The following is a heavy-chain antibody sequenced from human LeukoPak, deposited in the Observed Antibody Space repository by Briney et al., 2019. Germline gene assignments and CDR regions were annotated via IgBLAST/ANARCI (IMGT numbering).Heavy chain of an antibody. Sequence: ASVKVSCKASGYTFTSYYMHWVRQAPGQGLEWMGIINPSGGSTSYAQKFQGRVTMTRDTSTSTVYMELSSLRSEGTAVYYCAREGGGSGSYSPFDYWGQGTLVTVSS. J-gene: IGHJ4*02. CDR2: INPSGGST. D-gene: IGHD3-10*01. CDR1: GYTFTSYY. CDR3: AREGGGSGSYSPFDY. V-gene: IGHV1-46*01.